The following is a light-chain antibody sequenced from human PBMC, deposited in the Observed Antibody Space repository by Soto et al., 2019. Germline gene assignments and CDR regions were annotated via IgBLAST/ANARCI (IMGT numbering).Light chain of an antibody. Sequence: DIPFTQSPSFLSASVGDRVTLTCRASQGINNYLNWYQQKPGRAPKLLIYDASNLEAGVPSRFRGSGSGTDFTFTISRLQPEDIATYYCQQYENLPTFGQGTRLEIK. J-gene: IGKJ5*01. V-gene: IGKV1-33*01. CDR2: DAS. CDR3: QQYENLPT. CDR1: QGINNY.